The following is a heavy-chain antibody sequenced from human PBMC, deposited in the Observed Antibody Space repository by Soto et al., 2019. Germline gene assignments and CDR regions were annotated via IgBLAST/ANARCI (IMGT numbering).Heavy chain of an antibody. D-gene: IGHD3-16*01. CDR3: ARDGGAY. Sequence: QVQLVESGGGVVQPGRSLRLSCAASGFTFSTYAMHWVRRAPGKGLEWMAVMSYDGSNKYYADSVKGRFTISRDNSKNPLYLQMNSLRPEDTALYYGARDGGAYWGQGTLVIVSS. CDR1: GFTFSTYA. V-gene: IGHV3-30-3*01. J-gene: IGHJ4*02. CDR2: MSYDGSNK.